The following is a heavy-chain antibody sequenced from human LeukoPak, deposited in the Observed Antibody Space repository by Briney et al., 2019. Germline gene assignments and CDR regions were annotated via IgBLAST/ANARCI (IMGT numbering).Heavy chain of an antibody. CDR3: ARLPRIPWASPPLAHNRRDY. CDR2: INPNSGGT. J-gene: IGHJ4*02. Sequence: ASVKVSCKASGYTFTGYYMHWVRQAPGQGLEWMGRINPNSGGTNYAQKFQGRVTITRDTSIGTAYMDLSTLRSDDTAVYYCARLPRIPWASPPLAHNRRDYWGQGTLVTVSS. D-gene: IGHD2/OR15-2a*01. CDR1: GYTFTGYY. V-gene: IGHV1-2*06.